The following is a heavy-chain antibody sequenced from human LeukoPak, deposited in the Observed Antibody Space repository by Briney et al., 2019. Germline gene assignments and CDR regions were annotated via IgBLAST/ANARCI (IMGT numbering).Heavy chain of an antibody. D-gene: IGHD2-2*01. J-gene: IGHJ6*03. CDR3: ARDVVVPAALTYYYYYYMDV. CDR1: GFTFSSYW. V-gene: IGHV3-7*01. Sequence: PGGSLRLSCAASGFTFSSYWMSWVRQAPGKGLEWVANIKQDGSEKYYVDSVKGRFTISRDNAKNSLYLQMNSLRAEDTAVYYCARDVVVPAALTYYYYYYMDVWGKGTTVTVSS. CDR2: IKQDGSEK.